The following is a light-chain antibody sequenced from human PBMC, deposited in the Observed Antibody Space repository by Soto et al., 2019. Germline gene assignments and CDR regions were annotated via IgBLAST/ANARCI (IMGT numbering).Light chain of an antibody. CDR1: QSVSTF. Sequence: EIVLTQSPPTVSLSQGERATLSCRASQSVSTFLAWYQHKPGQAPRLLIYDASNRATGIPDRFRGSGSGTEYTLTISNLQAEDFAIYYCQPYNNWPLTFGGGAKVDIK. J-gene: IGKJ4*01. CDR3: QPYNNWPLT. CDR2: DAS. V-gene: IGKV3-11*01.